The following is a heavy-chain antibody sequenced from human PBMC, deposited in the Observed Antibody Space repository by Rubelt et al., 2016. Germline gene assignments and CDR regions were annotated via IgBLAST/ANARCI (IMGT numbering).Heavy chain of an antibody. CDR2: IYYSGST. V-gene: IGHV4-39*07. CDR3: AARNWNYVGDFDY. Sequence: QLQLQESGPGLVKPSETLSLTCTVSGGSISSSSYYWGWIRQPPGKGLEWIGSIYYSGSTYYNPSLKSRVTISVDTSKNQFSLKLSSVTAADTAVYYCAARNWNYVGDFDYWGQGTLVTVSS. D-gene: IGHD1-7*01. J-gene: IGHJ4*02. CDR1: GGSISSSSYY.